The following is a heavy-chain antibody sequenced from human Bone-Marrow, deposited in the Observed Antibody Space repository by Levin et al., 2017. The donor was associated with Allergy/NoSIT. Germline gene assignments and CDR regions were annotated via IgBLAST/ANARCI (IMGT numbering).Heavy chain of an antibody. D-gene: IGHD2-15*01. J-gene: IGHJ5*02. CDR3: AKKAQSCSGGNCYAWFDP. CDR1: GYSFTNYA. CDR2: INTNTGNP. Sequence: PGGSLRLSCKASGYSFTNYAMNWVRQAPGQGLEWMGWINTNTGNPTYAQGFTGRFVFSLDTSVSTAYLQISSLKAEDTAVYYCAKKAQSCSGGNCYAWFDPWGQGTLVTVSS. V-gene: IGHV7-4-1*02.